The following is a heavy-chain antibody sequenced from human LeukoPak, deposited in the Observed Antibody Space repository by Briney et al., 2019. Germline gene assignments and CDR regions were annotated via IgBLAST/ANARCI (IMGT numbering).Heavy chain of an antibody. J-gene: IGHJ4*02. V-gene: IGHV1-2*02. CDR2: INPNSGGT. Sequence: ASVKVSCKASGGTFSSYAISWVRQAPGQGLEWMGWINPNSGGTNYAQKFQGRATMTRDTSTSTAYMELRSLRSDDTAVYYCARDGGSKPYDYWGQGTLVTVSS. CDR3: ARDGGSKPYDY. CDR1: GGTFSSYA. D-gene: IGHD3-16*01.